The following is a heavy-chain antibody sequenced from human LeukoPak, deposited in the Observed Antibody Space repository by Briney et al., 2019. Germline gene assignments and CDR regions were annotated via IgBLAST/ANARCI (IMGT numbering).Heavy chain of an antibody. V-gene: IGHV1-2*02. D-gene: IGHD3-3*01. CDR1: GYTFTGYY. Sequence: ASVKVSCKASGYTFTGYYMHWVRQAPGQGLEWMGWINPNSGGTNYAQKFQGRVTMTRDTSISTAYMELSRLRSDDTAAYYCARAYYDFWSGLRRGGSDYWGQGTLVTVSS. J-gene: IGHJ4*02. CDR2: INPNSGGT. CDR3: ARAYYDFWSGLRRGGSDY.